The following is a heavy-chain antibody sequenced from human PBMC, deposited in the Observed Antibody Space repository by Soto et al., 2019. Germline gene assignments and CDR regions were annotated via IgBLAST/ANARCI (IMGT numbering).Heavy chain of an antibody. D-gene: IGHD1-7*01. J-gene: IGHJ6*02. CDR3: ARRNLYYYYGMDV. CDR2: IIPIFGTA. Sequence: SVKGSCKASGGTFSSYAISWVRPAPGQGLEWMGGIIPIFGTANYAQKFQGRVTITADESTSTAYMELSSLRSEDTAVYYCARRNLYYYYGMDVWGQGTTVTVSS. V-gene: IGHV1-69*13. CDR1: GGTFSSYA.